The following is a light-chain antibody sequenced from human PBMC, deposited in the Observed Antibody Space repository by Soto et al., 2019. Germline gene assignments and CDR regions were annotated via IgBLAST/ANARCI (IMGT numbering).Light chain of an antibody. CDR2: DAS. V-gene: IGKV1-5*01. CDR3: QQYTNTNNPWM. Sequence: DIRVTQSPPILSASVGDRVTITCRASQTITTWMAWYQQKPGKAPKLLVYDASTLQSGVATRFSGSGSGTEFTLIISGLQPEDSATYYCQQYTNTNNPWMFGQGTKVDI. J-gene: IGKJ1*01. CDR1: QTITTW.